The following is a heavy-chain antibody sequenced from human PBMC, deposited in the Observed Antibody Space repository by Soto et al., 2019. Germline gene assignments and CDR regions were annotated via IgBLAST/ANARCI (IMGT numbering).Heavy chain of an antibody. D-gene: IGHD2-15*01. Sequence: ASVKVSCKASGYTFTSYVISWVRQAPGQGLEWMGWISAYNGNTNYAQKLQGRVTMTTDTSTSTAYMELRSLRSDDTAVYYCARPYCSGGSCPIDSWGQGTLVTVSS. CDR2: ISAYNGNT. CDR3: ARPYCSGGSCPIDS. V-gene: IGHV1-18*01. J-gene: IGHJ4*02. CDR1: GYTFTSYV.